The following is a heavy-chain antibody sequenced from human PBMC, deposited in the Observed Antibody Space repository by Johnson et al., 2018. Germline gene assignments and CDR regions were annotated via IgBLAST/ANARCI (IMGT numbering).Heavy chain of an antibody. CDR3: GKIKGGGASFGI. J-gene: IGHJ3*02. Sequence: QVQLQESGPGLVKPSETLSLTCTVSGGSISSNYCSWIRQSPGMGLQWIGYIHYSGSTSYNPSLKSRVTMSVDASKNEVYLEVTSVAAADTAVYYWGKIKGGGASFGIWGQGTVVTVSS. D-gene: IGHD1-26*01. CDR2: IHYSGST. V-gene: IGHV4-59*01. CDR1: GGSISSNY.